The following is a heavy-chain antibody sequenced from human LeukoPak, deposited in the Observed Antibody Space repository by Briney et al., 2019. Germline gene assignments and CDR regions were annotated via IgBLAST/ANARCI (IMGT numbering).Heavy chain of an antibody. CDR3: ANVVIAAAGYEYFQY. J-gene: IGHJ1*01. D-gene: IGHD2-2*03. CDR2: IYSVNRT. CDR1: GFTVSNNY. V-gene: IGHV3-53*01. Sequence: GGSLRLSCAASGFTVSNNYMSWVRQAPGKGLEWVSVIYSVNRTSYADSVKGRFTISRDNSKNTLYLQMNSLTVNDTAVYYCANVVIAAAGYEYFQYWGQGTLVTVSS.